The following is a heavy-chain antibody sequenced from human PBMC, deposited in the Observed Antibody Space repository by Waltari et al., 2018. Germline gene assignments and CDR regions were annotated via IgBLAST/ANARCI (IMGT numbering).Heavy chain of an antibody. V-gene: IGHV4-39*07. CDR3: ASGGGYTNGWDY. Sequence: QPLLQESGPGLVKPSETLSLTCSVSGDSLSSINYFWGWIRQPPGKGLQWIGSIYYPGNTYYNPSLKSRLTISLDTSKNQFSLKLTSVTAADTAVYFCASGGGYTNGWDYWGQGTPVTVSS. CDR2: IYYPGNT. J-gene: IGHJ4*02. CDR1: GDSLSSINYF. D-gene: IGHD2-8*01.